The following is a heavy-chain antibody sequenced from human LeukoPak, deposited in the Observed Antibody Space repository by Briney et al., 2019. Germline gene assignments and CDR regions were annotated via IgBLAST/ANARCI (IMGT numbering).Heavy chain of an antibody. J-gene: IGHJ3*02. CDR2: IYSSGST. V-gene: IGHV4-59*11. D-gene: IGHD6-19*01. CDR1: GGSISGRC. Sequence: SETLSLTCTVSGGSISGRCWTWIRQPPGKGLEWIGYIYSSGSTNYNPSLKSRVTMSVDTSKNQFSLRLTSVTAADTAVYYCARTVSQWLANDAFDIWGQGTMVTVSS. CDR3: ARTVSQWLANDAFDI.